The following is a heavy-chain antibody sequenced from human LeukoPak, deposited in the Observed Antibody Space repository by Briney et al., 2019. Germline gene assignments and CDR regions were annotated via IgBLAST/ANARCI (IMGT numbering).Heavy chain of an antibody. Sequence: GGSLRLSCAASGFTFSIYSMNWVRQAPGKGLEWVSYISSGGSTIYYADSVRGRFTVSRDNAKNSLYLETNGLRAEDTAIYYCARGEQEMTTMSIDYWGQGSLVTVSS. CDR2: ISSGGSTI. J-gene: IGHJ4*02. V-gene: IGHV3-48*01. CDR3: ARGEQEMTTMSIDY. D-gene: IGHD5-24*01. CDR1: GFTFSIYS.